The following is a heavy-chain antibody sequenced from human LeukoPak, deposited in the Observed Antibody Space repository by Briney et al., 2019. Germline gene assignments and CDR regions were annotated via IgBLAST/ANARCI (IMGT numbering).Heavy chain of an antibody. V-gene: IGHV1-8*01. CDR2: MNPNSGNT. CDR1: GYTFTSYD. CDR3: ARGEWLSPRDAFDI. D-gene: IGHD6-19*01. J-gene: IGHJ3*02. Sequence: GASVKVSCKASGYTFTSYDINWVRQATGQGLEWMGWMNPNSGNTGYAQKFKGRVTMTRNTSISTAYMELSSLKSEDTAVYYCARGEWLSPRDAFDIWGQGTMVTVSS.